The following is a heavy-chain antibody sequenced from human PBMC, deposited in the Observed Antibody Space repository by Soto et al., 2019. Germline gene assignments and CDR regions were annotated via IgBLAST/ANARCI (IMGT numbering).Heavy chain of an antibody. CDR2: ISYDGSNK. Sequence: GGSLRLSCAASGFTFSSYAMHWVRQAPGKGLEWVAVISYDGSNKYYADSVKGRFTISRDNSKNTLYLQMNSLRAEDTAVYYCARDLTEGSGWSSYPDYYYGMDVWGQGTTVTVSS. J-gene: IGHJ6*02. CDR1: GFTFSSYA. D-gene: IGHD6-13*01. CDR3: ARDLTEGSGWSSYPDYYYGMDV. V-gene: IGHV3-30-3*01.